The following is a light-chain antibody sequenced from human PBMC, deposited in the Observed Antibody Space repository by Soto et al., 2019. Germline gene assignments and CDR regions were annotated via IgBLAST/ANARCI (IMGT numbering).Light chain of an antibody. CDR2: IVS. CDR3: QQSYTLPYT. Sequence: DIQMTQSPSSLSASVGDRVTISCRASQNIRNYLNWYQQKPGKAPEFLIYIVSTLESGVPSRFSGSGFGADFTLTIKGLQYEDFGVYYCQQSYTLPYTFGRGTSLDIK. V-gene: IGKV1-39*01. J-gene: IGKJ2*01. CDR1: QNIRNY.